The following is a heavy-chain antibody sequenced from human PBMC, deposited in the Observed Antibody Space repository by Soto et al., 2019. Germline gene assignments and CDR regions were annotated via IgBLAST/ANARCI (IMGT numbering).Heavy chain of an antibody. CDR1: GFTFDVYA. V-gene: IGHV3-9*01. Sequence: EVQLVESGGGLVQPGGSLRLSCAASGFTFDVYAMHWVRQAPGKDLEWVSGLSWNGGAVGYVDSVKGRFTISRDNAKNSLYLQMNSLRPEDTALYYCTKAAAVAGDYYYFYYMDVWGKGTTVTVSS. CDR3: TKAAAVAGDYYYFYYMDV. J-gene: IGHJ6*03. CDR2: LSWNGGAV. D-gene: IGHD6-19*01.